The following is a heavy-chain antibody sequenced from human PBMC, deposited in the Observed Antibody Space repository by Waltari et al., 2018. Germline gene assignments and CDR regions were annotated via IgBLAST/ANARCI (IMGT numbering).Heavy chain of an antibody. CDR2: ISSRSHYI. Sequence: EVRLVESGGGLVRPGGSLRLSCATSGFIFSVRTMAWVRQAPGKGLEWVSSISSRSHYIYYAEAGRGRFTISRDNARNSVYLQMDSLRVGDTALYYCVSDLRESRYMNFYDQWGLGTLVTVSS. CDR1: GFIFSVRT. CDR3: VSDLRESRYMNFYDQ. J-gene: IGHJ4*02. V-gene: IGHV3-21*02. D-gene: IGHD3-9*01.